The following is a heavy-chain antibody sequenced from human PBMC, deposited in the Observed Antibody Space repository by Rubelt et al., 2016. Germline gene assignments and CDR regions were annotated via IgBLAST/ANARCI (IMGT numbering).Heavy chain of an antibody. D-gene: IGHD1-26*01. J-gene: IGHJ3*02. CDR1: GYSFTTYW. CDR2: SYPGDSDT. Sequence: EVQLVQSGAEVKKPGESLKISCKGSGYSFTTYWIGWVRQMPGKGLECMGISYPGDSDTRYSPSFQGQVPSSADKSIGTAYLQWSSLKASDTAMYYCARLRGSPQGAAFDIWGQGTMVTVSS. CDR3: ARLRGSPQGAAFDI. V-gene: IGHV5-51*01.